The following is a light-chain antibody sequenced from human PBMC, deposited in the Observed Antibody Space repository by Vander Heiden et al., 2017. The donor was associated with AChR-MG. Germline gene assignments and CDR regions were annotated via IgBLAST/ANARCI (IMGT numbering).Light chain of an antibody. V-gene: IGLV2-11*01. J-gene: IGLJ3*02. CDR2: DVT. CDR3: CSYAGRYTWL. Sequence: QSALTQPRSVSGSPGQSVTISCTGTSSDVGNYNYVSWYQHHPGKAPKLMIFDVTKRPSGVPDRFSGSKSGNTASLTISGLQAGDEADYYCCSYAGRYTWLFGGGTMLTVL. CDR1: SSDVGNYNY.